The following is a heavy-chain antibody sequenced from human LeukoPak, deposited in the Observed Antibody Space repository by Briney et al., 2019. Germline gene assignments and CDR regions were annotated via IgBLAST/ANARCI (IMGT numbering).Heavy chain of an antibody. CDR1: GGSISSYY. CDR2: IYYSGST. CDR3: ARVSDSSSFGSWFDP. J-gene: IGHJ5*02. D-gene: IGHD6-6*01. Sequence: SETLSLTCTVSGGSISSYYWSWIRQPPGKGLEWIGYIYYSGSTNYNPSLKSRVTISVDTSKNQFSLKLSSVTAADTAVYYCARVSDSSSFGSWFDPWGQGTLVTVSS. V-gene: IGHV4-59*01.